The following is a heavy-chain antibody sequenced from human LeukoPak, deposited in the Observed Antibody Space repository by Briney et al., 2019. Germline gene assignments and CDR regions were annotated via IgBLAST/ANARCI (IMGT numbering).Heavy chain of an antibody. Sequence: PGGSLRLSCAASGFTVSSNYMSWVRQAPGKGLEWVSVTYRGGITYYADSVKGRFTISRDNSKNTLYLQMNSLRAEDSAVYYCARYRGGDCYSGNYFDYWGQGTLVTVSS. CDR3: ARYRGGDCYSGNYFDY. J-gene: IGHJ4*02. V-gene: IGHV3-53*01. D-gene: IGHD2-21*02. CDR2: TYRGGIT. CDR1: GFTVSSNY.